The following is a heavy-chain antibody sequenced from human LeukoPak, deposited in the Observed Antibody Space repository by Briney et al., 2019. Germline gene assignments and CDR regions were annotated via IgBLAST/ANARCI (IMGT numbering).Heavy chain of an antibody. Sequence: AGGSLRLSCAASGFTFSSYAMSWVRQAPGKGLAWVSAISGGGGSTYYADSVKGRFTISRDNSKNTLYLQMNSLRAEDTAVYYCSKDHRPRGQLLSFGADYWGQGTLVTVSS. CDR2: ISGGGGST. CDR1: GFTFSSYA. V-gene: IGHV3-23*01. D-gene: IGHD1-26*01. J-gene: IGHJ4*02. CDR3: SKDHRPRGQLLSFGADY.